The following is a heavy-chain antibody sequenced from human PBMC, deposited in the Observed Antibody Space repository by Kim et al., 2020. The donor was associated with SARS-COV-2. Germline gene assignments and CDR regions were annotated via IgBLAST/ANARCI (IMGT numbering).Heavy chain of an antibody. J-gene: IGHJ4*02. CDR3: ARGPLGMGIFPY. Sequence: SETLSLTCAVYGGSFSGYYWSWIRQPPGKGLEWIGEINHSGSTNYNPSLKSRVTISVDTSKNQFSLKLSSVTAADTAVYYCARGPLGMGIFPYWGQGTLVTVSS. CDR1: GGSFSGYY. D-gene: IGHD2-15*01. CDR2: INHSGST. V-gene: IGHV4-34*01.